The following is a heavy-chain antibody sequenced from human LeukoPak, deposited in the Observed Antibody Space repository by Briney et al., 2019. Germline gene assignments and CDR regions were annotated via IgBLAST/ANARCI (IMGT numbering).Heavy chain of an antibody. J-gene: IGHJ4*02. V-gene: IGHV3-21*01. D-gene: IGHD5-18*01. CDR3: ARGATAMAPGGFDY. CDR1: GFTFSSYS. CDR2: ISSSSSYI. Sequence: PGGSLRLSCAASGFTFSSYSMNWVPQAPGKGLEWVSSISSSSSYIYYADSVKGRFTISRDNAKNSLYLQMNSLRAEDTAVYYCARGATAMAPGGFDYWGQGTLVTVSS.